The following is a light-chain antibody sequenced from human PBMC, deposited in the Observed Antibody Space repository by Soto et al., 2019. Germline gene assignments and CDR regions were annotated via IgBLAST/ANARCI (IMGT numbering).Light chain of an antibody. J-gene: IGKJ2*01. CDR1: QSVLYSPNNKNY. Sequence: DIVMTQSPDSLPVSLGERATVNCKSSQSVLYSPNNKNYLAWYQQKPVQPPKLLIYWSSTRESGVPARFSGSGSGTDFTLAISTLQAEDGAVYYCQQYYDTPHTFGQGTKLEIK. V-gene: IGKV4-1*01. CDR2: WSS. CDR3: QQYYDTPHT.